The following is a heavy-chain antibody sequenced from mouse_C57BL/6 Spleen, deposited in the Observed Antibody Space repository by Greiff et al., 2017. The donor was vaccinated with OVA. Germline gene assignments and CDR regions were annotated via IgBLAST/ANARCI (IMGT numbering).Heavy chain of an antibody. CDR3: ARWRGNTYAMDY. CDR2: INPNYGTT. V-gene: IGHV1-39*01. J-gene: IGHJ4*01. Sequence: VQLQQSGPELVKPGASVKISCKASGYSFTDYNMNWVKQSNGKSLEWIGVINPNYGTTSYNQKFKGKATLSVDQSSSTAYMQLNILTAENSAVSICARWRGNTYAMDYWGQGTSVTVSS. CDR1: GYSFTDYN. D-gene: IGHD2-1*01.